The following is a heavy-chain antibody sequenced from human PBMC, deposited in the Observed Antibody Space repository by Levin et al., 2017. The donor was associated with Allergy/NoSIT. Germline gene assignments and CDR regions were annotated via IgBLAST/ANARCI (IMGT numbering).Heavy chain of an antibody. Sequence: GSLRLSCAASGFPFRGHGMSWVRQTPEKGLEWVSSISSGGDLTYYADSVKGRFTISRDNSMNTLYLQINSLRVEDTAVYYCAKIGVIGQWYFDLWGRGTLVTVSS. CDR3: AKIGVIGQWYFDL. V-gene: IGHV3-23*01. CDR2: ISSGGDLT. CDR1: GFPFRGHG. D-gene: IGHD2-21*01. J-gene: IGHJ2*01.